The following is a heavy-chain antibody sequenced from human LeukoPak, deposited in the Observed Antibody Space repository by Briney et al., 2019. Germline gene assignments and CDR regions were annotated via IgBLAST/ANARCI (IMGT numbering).Heavy chain of an antibody. J-gene: IGHJ4*02. D-gene: IGHD6-13*01. CDR3: TTARIVAAAGLFDY. Sequence: PGGSLRLSCAASGFTFSNAWMSWVRQAPGKGLEWVGRIKSKTDGGTTDYAAPVKGRFTISRDDSKNTLYLQMNSLKTEDTAVYYCTTARIVAAAGLFDYWGQGTLVTVSS. CDR1: GFTFSNAW. CDR2: IKSKTDGGTT. V-gene: IGHV3-15*01.